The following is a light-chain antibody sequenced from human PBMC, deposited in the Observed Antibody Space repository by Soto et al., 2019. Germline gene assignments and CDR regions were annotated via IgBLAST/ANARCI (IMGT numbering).Light chain of an antibody. CDR3: TSYTSDTYV. CDR1: SSDVGSYNY. V-gene: IGLV2-14*01. J-gene: IGLJ1*01. Sequence: QSALTQPASVSGSPGQSITISCTGTSSDVGSYNYVSWYQQHPGQAPKLMIFEVSNRPSGVSNRFSGSKSGNTASLTISGLQAEDEADYYCTSYTSDTYVFGTGTKLTVL. CDR2: EVS.